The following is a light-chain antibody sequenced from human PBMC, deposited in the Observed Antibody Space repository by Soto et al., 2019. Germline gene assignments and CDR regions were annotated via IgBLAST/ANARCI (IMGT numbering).Light chain of an antibody. CDR1: QNINNY. CDR2: DAS. Sequence: DIKMTQSPSSLSASVGDRVTITCQASQNINNYLNWYQQKPGRAPKLLIYDASNLEAGVPSRFRGRGSGTDFTFTISRLQPEDIATYYCQQYENLPTFGQGTRLEI. CDR3: QQYENLPT. J-gene: IGKJ5*01. V-gene: IGKV1-33*01.